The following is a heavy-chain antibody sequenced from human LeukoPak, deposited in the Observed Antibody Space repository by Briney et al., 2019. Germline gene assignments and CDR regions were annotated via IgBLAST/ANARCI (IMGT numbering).Heavy chain of an antibody. Sequence: GASVKVSCKASGYTFTGYYMHWVRQAPGQGLEWMGRINPNSGGTNYAQKFQGRVTMTRDTSISTAYMELSRLRSDGTAVYYCARDITLRAFDIWGQGTMVTVSS. CDR2: INPNSGGT. V-gene: IGHV1-2*06. D-gene: IGHD1-14*01. CDR1: GYTFTGYY. CDR3: ARDITLRAFDI. J-gene: IGHJ3*02.